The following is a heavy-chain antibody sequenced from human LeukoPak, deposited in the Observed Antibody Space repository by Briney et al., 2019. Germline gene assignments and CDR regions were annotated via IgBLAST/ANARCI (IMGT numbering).Heavy chain of an antibody. CDR2: VRYDESNE. Sequence: GGSLRLSCPTSGFVFSNYGMHWVRQAPGKGLEWVAFVRYDESNEYYADSVKGRFTISRDNSRNTLCLQMNSLRAEDTGVYYCAKDSNSGYVSVGPDYWGLGTLVTVSS. J-gene: IGHJ4*02. CDR3: AKDSNSGYVSVGPDY. V-gene: IGHV3-30*02. D-gene: IGHD5-12*01. CDR1: GFVFSNYG.